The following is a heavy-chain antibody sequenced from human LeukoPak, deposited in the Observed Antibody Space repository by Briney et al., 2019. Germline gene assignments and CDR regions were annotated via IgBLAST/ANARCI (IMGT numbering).Heavy chain of an antibody. CDR3: ARAPVGAISWFDP. V-gene: IGHV4-61*02. CDR1: GGSISSGSYY. D-gene: IGHD1-26*01. J-gene: IGHJ5*02. CDR2: IYTSGST. Sequence: SETLSLTCTVSGGSISSGSYYWSWIRQPAGKGLEWIGRIYTSGSTNYNPSLKSRVTISVDTSKNQFSLKLSSVTAADTAVYYCARAPVGAISWFDPWGQGTLVTVSS.